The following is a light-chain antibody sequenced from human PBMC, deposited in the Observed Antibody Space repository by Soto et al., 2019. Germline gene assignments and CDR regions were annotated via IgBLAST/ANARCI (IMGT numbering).Light chain of an antibody. J-gene: IGKJ4*02. CDR2: GAS. Sequence: ENVLTQSPGTLSLSPGERATLSCRASQTVTGNYLAWYQQKPGQAPRLLVYGASSRATGIPDRFSGRGSGTDFPLTITSLEPEDSAGYYCHQYGPSPLPVRPPLPFGGGTKVEIK. CDR3: HQYGPSPLPVRPPLP. CDR1: QTVTGNY. V-gene: IGKV3-20*01.